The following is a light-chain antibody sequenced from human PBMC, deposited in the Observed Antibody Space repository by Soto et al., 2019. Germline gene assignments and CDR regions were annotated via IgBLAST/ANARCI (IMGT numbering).Light chain of an antibody. CDR2: GAS. CDR3: QQYDSWPRT. V-gene: IGKV3-15*01. J-gene: IGKJ1*01. Sequence: EILMTQSPATLSVSPGERATLSCRASESVAGHLAWYQQKPGQAPRLLIHGASIRATGIPVRFSGSGSGTEFTLTISSLQSEDFAVYYCQQYDSWPRTFGQGTKGISN. CDR1: ESVAGH.